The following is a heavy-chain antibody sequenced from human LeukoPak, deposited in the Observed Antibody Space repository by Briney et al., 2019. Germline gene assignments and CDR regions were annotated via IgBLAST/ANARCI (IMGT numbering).Heavy chain of an antibody. CDR3: ARGSIFGVVRYYFDY. J-gene: IGHJ4*02. CDR2: ISSSSSTI. V-gene: IGHV3-48*02. CDR1: GFTFSSYS. Sequence: GGSLRLSCAASGFTFSSYSMNWVRQAPGKGLEWVSYISSSSSTIYYADSVKGRFTISRDNAKNSLYLQMNSLRDEDTAVYYCARGSIFGVVRYYFDYWGQGTMVTVSS. D-gene: IGHD3-3*01.